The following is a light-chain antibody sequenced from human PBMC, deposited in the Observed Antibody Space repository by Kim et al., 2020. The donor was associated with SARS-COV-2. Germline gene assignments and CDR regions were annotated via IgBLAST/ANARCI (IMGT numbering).Light chain of an antibody. Sequence: ALGQTARITCGRNNIGSKNVHWYQQKPGQAPVLVIYGDSNRPSGIPERFSGSNSGNTATLTISRAQAGDEADYYCQVWDSSTAHYVFGTGTRSPS. CDR1: NIGSKN. J-gene: IGLJ1*01. CDR3: QVWDSSTAHYV. V-gene: IGLV3-9*01. CDR2: GDS.